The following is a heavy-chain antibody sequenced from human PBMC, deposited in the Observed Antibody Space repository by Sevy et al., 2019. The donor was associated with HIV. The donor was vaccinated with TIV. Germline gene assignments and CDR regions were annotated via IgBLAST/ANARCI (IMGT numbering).Heavy chain of an antibody. V-gene: IGHV4-31*03. CDR1: GGSICSGGYY. CDR3: ARLPYYYDSSGYEDPRAYYSDY. Sequence: SETLSLTCTVSGGSICSGGYYWSWIRQHPGKGLEWIGYIYYSRSNYYNPSLKSRVTISVDTSKNQFSLKLSSVTAAHTAVYYCARLPYYYDSSGYEDPRAYYSDYWGQGTLVTVSS. J-gene: IGHJ4*02. CDR2: IYYSRSN. D-gene: IGHD3-22*01.